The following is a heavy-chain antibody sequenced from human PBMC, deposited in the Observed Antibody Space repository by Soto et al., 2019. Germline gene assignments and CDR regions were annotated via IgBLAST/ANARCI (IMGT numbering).Heavy chain of an antibody. Sequence: QVQLVQSGAEVRKPGASVKVSCKASGYIFTNYAVHWVRQASGQRLEWMGWINAGSGNTKYAEKFQGRVTLSRDTTASTAFMELTTLSSAHTATYYCARGDFGSASCSSAIDVWGQGTLVTVSS. V-gene: IGHV1-3*01. CDR1: GYIFTNYA. CDR2: INAGSGNT. J-gene: IGHJ3*01. D-gene: IGHD3-3*01. CDR3: ARGDFGSASCSSAIDV.